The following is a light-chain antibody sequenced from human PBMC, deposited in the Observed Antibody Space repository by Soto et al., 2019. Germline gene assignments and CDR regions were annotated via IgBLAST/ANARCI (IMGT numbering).Light chain of an antibody. CDR3: QQSYSTPYT. V-gene: IGKV1-5*03. Sequence: DIQMTQSPSTLSASVGDRVTITCRASQSISNWLAWYQQKPGKAPKLLIYKTSNLDSGVPSRFSGSGSGTEFSLTISSLQPDDFATYYCQQSYSTPYTFGQGTKLEIK. J-gene: IGKJ2*01. CDR2: KTS. CDR1: QSISNW.